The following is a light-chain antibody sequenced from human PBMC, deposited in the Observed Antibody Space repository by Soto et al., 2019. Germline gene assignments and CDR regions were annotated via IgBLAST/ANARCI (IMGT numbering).Light chain of an antibody. J-gene: IGLJ1*01. CDR1: TSELGGYNY. CDR2: EFS. V-gene: IGLV2-14*01. CDR3: FSYTTSCAPYL. Sequence: QSVLTQPASVSGSPGQSITISCTGTTSELGGYNYVSWYQQHPCKVPKLWCYEFSKRSSGVSNRFSRSKSGNSASLSISGLQAEDEAAYYCFSYTTSCAPYLFGTGTKVIVL.